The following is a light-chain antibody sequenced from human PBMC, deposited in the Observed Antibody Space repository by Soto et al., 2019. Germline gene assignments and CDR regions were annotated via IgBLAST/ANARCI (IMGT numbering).Light chain of an antibody. J-gene: IGLJ1*01. CDR2: DVS. V-gene: IGLV2-14*01. CDR3: ASDTTISTYV. Sequence: QSALTQPASVSGSPGQSIAISCTGTSSDVGGYNYDSWYQQNPGKAPKFIIYDVSQRPSGVADLFSGSKSGNTASLTISGLQAEDEDDYCCASDTTISTYVFGTGTKLTVL. CDR1: SSDVGGYNY.